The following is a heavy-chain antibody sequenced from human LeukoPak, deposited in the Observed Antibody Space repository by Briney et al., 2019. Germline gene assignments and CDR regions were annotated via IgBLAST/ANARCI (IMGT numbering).Heavy chain of an antibody. V-gene: IGHV2-70*11. CDR1: GFSLSTSGMC. CDR3: ARIVVANGDPSYYFDY. D-gene: IGHD2-15*01. CDR2: IDWDDDK. J-gene: IGHJ4*02. Sequence: SGPTLVNPTQTLTLTCTFSGFSLSTSGMCVSWIRPPPGKALEWLARIDWDDDKYYSTSLKTRLTISKDTSKNQVVLTMTNMDPVDTATYYCARIVVANGDPSYYFDYWGQGTLVTVSS.